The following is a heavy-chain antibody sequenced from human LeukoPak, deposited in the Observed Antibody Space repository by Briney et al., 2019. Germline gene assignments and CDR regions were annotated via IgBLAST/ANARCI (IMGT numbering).Heavy chain of an antibody. Sequence: ASVKVSCKVSGYTFINYAIHWVRQAPGQRLEWMGWINPYNGDTEYSQKLQGRITITKDTSATTAYMDLSTLRSGDTAVYYCARGSSSDWPLEYWGRGILVTVSS. CDR1: GYTFINYA. CDR3: ARGSSSDWPLEY. J-gene: IGHJ4*02. CDR2: INPYNGDT. V-gene: IGHV1-3*01. D-gene: IGHD6-19*01.